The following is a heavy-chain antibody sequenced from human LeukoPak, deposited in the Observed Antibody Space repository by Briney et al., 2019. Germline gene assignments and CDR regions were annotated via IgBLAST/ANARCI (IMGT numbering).Heavy chain of an antibody. V-gene: IGHV3-21*01. D-gene: IGHD3/OR15-3a*01. CDR2: ISSSSNYI. CDR3: ARDRLLEDCHYYSYYYMDV. CDR1: GFTFTSYT. Sequence: GGSLRLSCAASGFTFTSYTMNWVRQAPGKGLEWVSSISSSSNYIHYADSVKGRFTISRDNAKNSLYLQMNSLRAEDTAVYYCARDRLLEDCHYYSYYYMDVWGKGTTVTVSS. J-gene: IGHJ6*03.